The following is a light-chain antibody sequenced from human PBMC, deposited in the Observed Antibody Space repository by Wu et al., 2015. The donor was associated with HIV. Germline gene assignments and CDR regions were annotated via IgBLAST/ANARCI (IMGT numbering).Light chain of an antibody. J-gene: IGKJ4*01. Sequence: GDRVTITCQASQDISNHLNWYQQKPGKAPKLLIYDASNLETGVPSRFSGSGSGTDFTFTITSLQPEDIAIYYCQQYDNLRTLTFGGGTKVEIK. CDR3: QQYDNLRTLT. CDR1: QDISNH. V-gene: IGKV1-33*01. CDR2: DAS.